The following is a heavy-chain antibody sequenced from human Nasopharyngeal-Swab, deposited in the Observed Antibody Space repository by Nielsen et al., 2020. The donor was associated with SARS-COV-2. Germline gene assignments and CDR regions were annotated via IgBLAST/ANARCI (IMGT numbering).Heavy chain of an antibody. J-gene: IGHJ4*02. CDR2: INDSGRT. Sequence: SETLSLTCAVYFGSFSGYNWSWIRQPPGKGLEWIGEINDSGRTNYNPSLKSRVTISVDTSKNQFSLTLSSVTAADTAVYYCARVYSSSLGYFDYWGQGTLVTVSS. D-gene: IGHD6-6*01. V-gene: IGHV4-34*01. CDR3: ARVYSSSLGYFDY. CDR1: FGSFSGYN.